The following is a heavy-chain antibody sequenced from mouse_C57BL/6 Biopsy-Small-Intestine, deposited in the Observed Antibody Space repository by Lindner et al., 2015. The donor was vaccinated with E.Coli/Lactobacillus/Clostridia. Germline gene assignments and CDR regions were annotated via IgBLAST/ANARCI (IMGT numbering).Heavy chain of an antibody. D-gene: IGHD2-2*01. Sequence: SVKVSCKASGYTFINYGITWVRQAPGQGLEWMGWTSAYNGNTNYAQKFQGRVTMTTDTSTSTAYLEVRSLRSDDTAVFYCAHSGDDNGYSAGPYFDFWGQGTLVTVSS. V-gene: IGHV1-14*01. J-gene: IGHJ2*01. CDR3: AHSGDDNGYSAGPYFDF. CDR2: TSAYNGNT. CDR1: GYTFINYG.